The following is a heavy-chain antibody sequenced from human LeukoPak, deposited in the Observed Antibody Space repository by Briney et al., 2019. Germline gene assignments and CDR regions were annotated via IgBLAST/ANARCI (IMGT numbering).Heavy chain of an antibody. V-gene: IGHV3-53*01. J-gene: IGHJ5*02. CDR2: IYSGGGA. CDR1: GFTVSSTY. D-gene: IGHD3-10*01. Sequence: GGSLRLSCAASGFTVSSTYMSWVRQAPGKGLEWASVIYSGGGAYYADSVKGRFTISRDNSKNTLYLQMNSLRVEDTAVYYCVRGNIFGSGSYSWGRGVLVTVSS. CDR3: VRGNIFGSGSYS.